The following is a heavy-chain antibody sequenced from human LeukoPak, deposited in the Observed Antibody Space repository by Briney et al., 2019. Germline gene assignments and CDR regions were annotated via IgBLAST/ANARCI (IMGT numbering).Heavy chain of an antibody. V-gene: IGHV3-53*01. CDR2: IYSGGST. D-gene: IGHD6-13*01. J-gene: IGHJ5*02. Sequence: GGSLRLSCAASGFTVSSNYMSWVRRAPGKGLEWVSVIYSGGSTYYADSVKGRFTISRDNSKNTLYLQMNSLRAEDTAVYYCARQTQQLTWFDPWGQGTLVTVSS. CDR1: GFTVSSNY. CDR3: ARQTQQLTWFDP.